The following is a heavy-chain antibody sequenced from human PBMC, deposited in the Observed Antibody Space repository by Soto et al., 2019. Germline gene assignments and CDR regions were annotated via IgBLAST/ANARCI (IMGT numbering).Heavy chain of an antibody. CDR1: GGTFSSYA. V-gene: IGHV1-69*01. D-gene: IGHD2-21*02. Sequence: QVQLVQSGAEVKKPGSSVKVSCKASGGTFSSYAISWVRQAPGQGLEWMGGIIPIFGTAHYAQKFHGRVTITAHESPGTAYMELSSLRSEDTAVYYCARPSRHIVVVTARFYYYYGMDVWGQGTTVTVSS. CDR3: ARPSRHIVVVTARFYYYYGMDV. J-gene: IGHJ6*02. CDR2: IIPIFGTA.